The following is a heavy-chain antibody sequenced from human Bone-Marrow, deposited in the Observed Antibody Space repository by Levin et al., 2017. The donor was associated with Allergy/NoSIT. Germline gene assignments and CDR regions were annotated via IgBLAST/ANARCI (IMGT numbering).Heavy chain of an antibody. CDR1: GYTLSESS. J-gene: IGHJ3*02. CDR3: ATYVGSPTPDLNDAFDI. D-gene: IGHD3-10*02. V-gene: IGHV1-24*01. CDR2: FDPEDGQT. Sequence: GESLKISCKVSGYTLSESSMHWVRQAPGKGLEWMGNFDPEDGQTLYAQKFQGRVTMTEDTSTDTAYMELSSLRSEDTAMYYCATYVGSPTPDLNDAFDIWGQGTMVTVSS.